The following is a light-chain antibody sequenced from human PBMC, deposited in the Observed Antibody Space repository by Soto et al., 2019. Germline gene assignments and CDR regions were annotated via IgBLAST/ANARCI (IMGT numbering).Light chain of an antibody. Sequence: ALTQPASVSGSPGQSITISCTETNSDVGGYNYVSWYQQHPGRAPKLIIYEVNNRPSGVSNRFSGSKSGNTASLTISGLQAEDEADYYCSSYTSGTTWVFGGGTKVTVL. J-gene: IGLJ3*02. CDR2: EVN. V-gene: IGLV2-14*01. CDR3: SSYTSGTTWV. CDR1: NSDVGGYNY.